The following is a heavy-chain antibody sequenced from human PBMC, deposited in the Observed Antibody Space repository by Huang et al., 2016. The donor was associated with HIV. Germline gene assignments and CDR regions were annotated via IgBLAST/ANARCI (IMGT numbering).Heavy chain of an antibody. V-gene: IGHV3-74*01. D-gene: IGHD3-10*01. CDR1: GFTFSSYW. CDR2: MKSDGSST. J-gene: IGHJ4*02. Sequence: EVQLVESGGGLVQPGGSLRLSCAASGFTFSSYWMHWVRQVPGKGLVGGSHMKSDGSSTRYADSGKGRFTISRDNAKNTLYLQMNSLRAEDTAVYYCARGSRQGKYYYGSGTAYWGQGTLVTVSS. CDR3: ARGSRQGKYYYGSGTAY.